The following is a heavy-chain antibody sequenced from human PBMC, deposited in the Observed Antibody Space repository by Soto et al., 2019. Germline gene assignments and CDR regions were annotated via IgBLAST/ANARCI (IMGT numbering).Heavy chain of an antibody. D-gene: IGHD3-16*02. CDR3: TTAFFGGVIVTPEDNYYYGMDV. J-gene: IGHJ6*02. V-gene: IGHV3-15*07. CDR1: GFTFSNAW. Sequence: SLRLSCAASGFTFSNAWMNWVRQAPGKGLEWVGRIKSKTDGGTTDYAAPVKGRFTISRDDSKNTLYLQMNSLKTEDTAVYYCTTAFFGGVIVTPEDNYYYGMDVWGQGTTVTVSS. CDR2: IKSKTDGGTT.